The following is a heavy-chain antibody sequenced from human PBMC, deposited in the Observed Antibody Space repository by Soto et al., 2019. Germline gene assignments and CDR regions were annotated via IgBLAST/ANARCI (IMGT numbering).Heavy chain of an antibody. CDR1: GDSVSSNSAA. CDR3: ARGDSSGWYDYYYYGMDV. D-gene: IGHD6-19*01. V-gene: IGHV6-1*01. J-gene: IGHJ6*02. CDR2: TYYRSKWYN. Sequence: SQNLSLTCAISGDSVSSNSAAWNWIRQSPSRGLEWLGRTYYRSKWYNDYAVSVKSRITINPDTSKNQFSLQLNSVTPEDTAVYYCARGDSSGWYDYYYYGMDVWGQGTTVTVSS.